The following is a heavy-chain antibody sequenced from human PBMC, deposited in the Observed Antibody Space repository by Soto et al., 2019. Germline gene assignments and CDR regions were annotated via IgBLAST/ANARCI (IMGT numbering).Heavy chain of an antibody. CDR1: DGYIIGFC. J-gene: IGHJ2*01. Sequence: VSDGYIIGFCWSWIRKKTGKRLEWIGYIYYCGSTNYNPSLKSRLTISVVTSKYNFSLKLSSVTAADTAVYYCARRPLQGYCSGRSCYSTWYFDLWARGTLGTVSS. V-gene: IGHV4-59*08. D-gene: IGHD2-15*01. CDR3: ARRPLQGYCSGRSCYSTWYFDL. CDR2: IYYCGST.